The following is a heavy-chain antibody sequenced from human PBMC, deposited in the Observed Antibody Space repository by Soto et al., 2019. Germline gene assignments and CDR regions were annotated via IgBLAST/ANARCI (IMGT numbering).Heavy chain of an antibody. V-gene: IGHV4-34*01. D-gene: IGHD6-6*01. CDR3: AAVPNVIGSSQTRPDC. CDR2: ISQSGNT. Sequence: SETLSLTCSIYSGSFSGYYWSWIRQPPGKGLEWIGEISQSGNTNYSPSLKSRVSISMDTSKKQFSLNLASVSAADAAVYYCAAVPNVIGSSQTRPDCSGQGTLVTVS. CDR1: SGSFSGYY. J-gene: IGHJ4*02.